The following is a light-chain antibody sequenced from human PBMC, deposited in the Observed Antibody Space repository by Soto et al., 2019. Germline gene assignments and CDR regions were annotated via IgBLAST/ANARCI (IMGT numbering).Light chain of an antibody. CDR3: QQYNNWPPLT. CDR2: DAS. CDR1: QSVSSS. J-gene: IGKJ4*01. V-gene: IGKV3-15*01. Sequence: EIVMTQSPATLSVSPGDRATLSFRASQSVSSSLAWYQQIPGQAPRLLIYDASTMATGIPARFGGSGSGTEFTLTISSLQSEDFAVYYCQQYNNWPPLTFGGGTKVELK.